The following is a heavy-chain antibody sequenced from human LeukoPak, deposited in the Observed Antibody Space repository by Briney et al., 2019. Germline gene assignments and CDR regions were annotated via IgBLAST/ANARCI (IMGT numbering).Heavy chain of an antibody. CDR1: GXXFSSXX. CDR2: ISGSGGST. V-gene: IGHV3-23*01. CDR3: AKDWRQWLVGIDY. D-gene: IGHD6-19*01. J-gene: IGHJ4*02. Sequence: ASGXXFSSXXXXXXXXXXXXXXEXXSAISGSGGSTYYADSVKGRFTISRDNSKNTLYLQMNSLRAEDTAVYYCAKDWRQWLVGIDYWGQGALVTVSS.